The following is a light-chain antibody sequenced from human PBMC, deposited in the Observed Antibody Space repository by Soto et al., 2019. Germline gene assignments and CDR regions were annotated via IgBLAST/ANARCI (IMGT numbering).Light chain of an antibody. V-gene: IGLV4-69*01. J-gene: IGLJ3*02. CDR3: QTGGTGIRV. Sequence: QSVLTQSPSASASLGASVRLTCTLSSGHSSYAIAWHQQQPEKGPRYLMKLNSDGSHNKGAGIPDRFSGSSSGAERYLTISSLQSEDEADYYCQTGGTGIRVFGGGTKVTVL. CDR2: LNSDGSH. CDR1: SGHSSYA.